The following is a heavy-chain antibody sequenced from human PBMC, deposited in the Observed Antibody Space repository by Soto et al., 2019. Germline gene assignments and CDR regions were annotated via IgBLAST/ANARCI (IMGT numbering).Heavy chain of an antibody. Sequence: PGGSLRLSCAASGFTFSSYWMHWVRQAPGKGLVWVSRINSDGSSTSYAVSVKGRFTISRDNAKNTLYLQMNSLRAEDTAVYYCAKGSPNYDYIWGSYRMGSVEYFQHWGQGTLVTVSS. V-gene: IGHV3-74*01. CDR1: GFTFSSYW. CDR3: AKGSPNYDYIWGSYRMGSVEYFQH. D-gene: IGHD3-16*02. CDR2: INSDGSST. J-gene: IGHJ1*01.